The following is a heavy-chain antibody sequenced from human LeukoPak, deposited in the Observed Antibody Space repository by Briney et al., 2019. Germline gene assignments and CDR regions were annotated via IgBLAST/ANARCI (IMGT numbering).Heavy chain of an antibody. J-gene: IGHJ3*02. CDR1: GFTFSSYG. D-gene: IGHD4-11*01. V-gene: IGHV3-30*03. Sequence: PGRSLRLSCAASGFTFSSYGMHWVRQAPGKGLEWVAVISYAGNNKYYADSVKGRFTISRDNSKNTLFLQMNSLRPEDTAVYYCSRGQHRVTYSDDGFDIWGQGTMVTVSS. CDR3: SRGQHRVTYSDDGFDI. CDR2: ISYAGNNK.